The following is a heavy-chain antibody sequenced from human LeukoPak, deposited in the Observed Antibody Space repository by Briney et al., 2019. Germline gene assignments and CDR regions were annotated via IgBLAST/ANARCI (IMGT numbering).Heavy chain of an antibody. CDR2: IIPIFGTA. V-gene: IGHV1-69*06. CDR1: GGTFSSYA. D-gene: IGHD6-19*01. Sequence: SVKVSCRASGGTFSSYAISWVRQAPGQGLEWMGGIIPIFGTANYAQKFQGRVTITADKSTSTAYMELSNLRSEDTAVYYCARDGGYSSELYWFDPWGQGTLVTVSS. CDR3: ARDGGYSSELYWFDP. J-gene: IGHJ5*02.